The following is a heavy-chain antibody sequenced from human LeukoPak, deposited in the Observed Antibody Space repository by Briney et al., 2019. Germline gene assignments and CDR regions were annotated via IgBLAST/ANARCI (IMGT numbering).Heavy chain of an antibody. CDR1: GFTVSSNY. D-gene: IGHD3-22*01. J-gene: IGHJ5*02. Sequence: PGGSLRLSCAASGFTVSSNYMSWVRQAPGKGLEWVSFIYSGGSTYYADSVKGRFTISRDNSKNTLYLQMNSLRAEDTAVYYCARVGRYYDSSGYFQSWFDPWGQGTLVTVSS. V-gene: IGHV3-66*01. CDR3: ARVGRYYDSSGYFQSWFDP. CDR2: IYSGGST.